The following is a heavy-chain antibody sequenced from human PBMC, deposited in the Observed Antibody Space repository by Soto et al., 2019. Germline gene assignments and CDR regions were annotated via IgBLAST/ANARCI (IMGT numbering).Heavy chain of an antibody. CDR3: AAGGGLPRYY. D-gene: IGHD5-12*01. CDR1: GGSISSGGYS. V-gene: IGHV4-30-2*01. Sequence: QLQLQESGSGLVKPSQTLSLTCAVSGGSISSGGYSWSWIRQPPGKGLEWIGYIYHSGSTYYNPSLKMRVTIAVDRAKNPFSPKLSSVTAADTAVYYCAAGGGLPRYYWGQGTLVTVSS. J-gene: IGHJ4*02. CDR2: IYHSGST.